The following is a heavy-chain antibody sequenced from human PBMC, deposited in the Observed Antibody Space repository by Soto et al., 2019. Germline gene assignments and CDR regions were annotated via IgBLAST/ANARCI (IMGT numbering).Heavy chain of an antibody. CDR3: ARDLFRGYSSSWPPGSGTNWFDP. CDR2: SIPSFGTA. D-gene: IGHD6-13*01. CDR1: GCTFSRYA. Sequence: AAVKVSCKASGCTFSRYAISWVRQAAGQGLEWMGVSIPSFGTANYAQKFQGRGTITADKSTSTAYMELSSLKSEDTAVYYCARDLFRGYSSSWPPGSGTNWFDPWGQGTLVTVSS. V-gene: IGHV1-69*06. J-gene: IGHJ5*02.